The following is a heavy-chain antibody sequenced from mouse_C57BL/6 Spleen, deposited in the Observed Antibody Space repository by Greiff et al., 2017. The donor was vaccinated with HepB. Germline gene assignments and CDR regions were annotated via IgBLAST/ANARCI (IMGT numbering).Heavy chain of an antibody. CDR1: GFNFTNTY. J-gene: IGHJ4*01. D-gene: IGHD1-1*01. CDR2: IDPANGNT. CDR3: ARGSNYYAMDY. Sequence: EVQLQQSVAELVRPGASVKMSCTASGFNFTNTYMHWVKQRPEQGLEWIGRIDPANGNTKYDTKFQGKATITADTSSNTAYMQLSSLTSEDSAIYYCARGSNYYAMDYWGQRTSVTVAS. V-gene: IGHV14-3*01.